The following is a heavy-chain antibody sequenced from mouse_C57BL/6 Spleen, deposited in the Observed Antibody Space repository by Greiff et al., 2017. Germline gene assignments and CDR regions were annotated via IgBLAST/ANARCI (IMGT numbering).Heavy chain of an antibody. CDR2: ISSGGDYI. V-gene: IGHV5-9-1*02. D-gene: IGHD1-1*01. CDR1: GFTFSSYA. J-gene: IGHJ1*03. CDR3: TRGGTTVAYWYFDV. Sequence: EVKVVESGEGLVKPGGSLKLSCAASGFTFSSYAMSWVRQTPEKRLEWVAYISSGGDYIYYADTVKGRFTISRDNARNTLYLQMSSLKSEDTAMYYCTRGGTTVAYWYFDVWGTGTTVTVSS.